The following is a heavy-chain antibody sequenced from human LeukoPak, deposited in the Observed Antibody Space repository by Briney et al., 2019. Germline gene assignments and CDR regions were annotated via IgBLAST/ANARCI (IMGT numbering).Heavy chain of an antibody. CDR3: ARDESGVAVAAKVYTWFDP. V-gene: IGHV3-30*04. CDR1: GFTFSSYA. J-gene: IGHJ5*02. D-gene: IGHD2-15*01. CDR2: ISYDGSNK. Sequence: GGSLRLSCAASGFTFSSYAMHWVRQAPGKGLEWVAVISYDGSNKYYADSVKGRFTISRDNSKNTLYLQMNSLRAEDTAVYYCARDESGVAVAAKVYTWFDPWGQGTLVTVSS.